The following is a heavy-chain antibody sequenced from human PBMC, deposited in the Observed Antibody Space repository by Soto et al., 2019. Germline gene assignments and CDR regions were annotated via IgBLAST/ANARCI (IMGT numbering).Heavy chain of an antibody. V-gene: IGHV3-48*02. Sequence: EVQLVESGGGLVQPGGSLRLSCTVSGFTFSTYNMNWVRQAPGRGLEWLSYISSSSDSMYCADSVKGRFTISRDNAENSLYLQMNSLRDEDTAVYYCARDDYDSSGYGWGQGTTVTVTS. CDR2: ISSSSDSM. CDR1: GFTFSTYN. CDR3: ARDDYDSSGYG. D-gene: IGHD3-22*01. J-gene: IGHJ6*02.